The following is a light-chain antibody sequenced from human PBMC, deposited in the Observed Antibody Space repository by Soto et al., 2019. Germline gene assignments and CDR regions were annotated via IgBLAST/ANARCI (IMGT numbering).Light chain of an antibody. J-gene: IGKJ5*01. CDR1: QDISNY. Sequence: DIQMTQSPSSLSASVGDRVTVTCQASQDISNYLNWYQQKPGKAPKLLIYKASRLESGVPSRFSGSGSGTEFTLTISSLQPDDFATYYCQQYNSYPITFGQGTRLEIK. CDR3: QQYNSYPIT. CDR2: KAS. V-gene: IGKV1-5*03.